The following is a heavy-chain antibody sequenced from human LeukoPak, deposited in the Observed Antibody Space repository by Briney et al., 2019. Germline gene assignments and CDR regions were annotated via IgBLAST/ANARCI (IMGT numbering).Heavy chain of an antibody. CDR1: GFTFSSNG. CDR3: AREWIAGHL. J-gene: IGHJ4*02. V-gene: IGHV3-23*01. D-gene: IGHD6-13*01. Sequence: GGTLRLSCAASGFTFSSNGMTWVRQAPGKGLEWVSTISDSAGGAHYANSVKGRFTISRDSSGSTVYLQMHSLRPEDTAVYYRAREWIAGHLWGQGTLVTVSS. CDR2: ISDSAGGA.